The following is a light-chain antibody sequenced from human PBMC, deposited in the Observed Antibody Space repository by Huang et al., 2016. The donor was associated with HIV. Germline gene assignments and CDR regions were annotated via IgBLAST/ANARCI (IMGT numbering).Light chain of an antibody. V-gene: IGKV3-20*01. CDR2: GAS. Sequence: EIVLTQSPGTLSLSPGERATLSCRASQSVSSSYLAWYQQKPGQAPRLLSYGASSRATGIPDRFSGSGSGTDFTLTISRLEPEEFAVYYCQQYGRSLWTFGQGTKVEIK. J-gene: IGKJ1*01. CDR3: QQYGRSLWT. CDR1: QSVSSSY.